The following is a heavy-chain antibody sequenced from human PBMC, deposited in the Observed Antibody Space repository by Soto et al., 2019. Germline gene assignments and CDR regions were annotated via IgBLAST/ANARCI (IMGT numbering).Heavy chain of an antibody. J-gene: IGHJ3*02. V-gene: IGHV1-8*01. CDR2: MNPNSGNT. D-gene: IGHD6-19*01. CDR1: GYTFTSYD. Sequence: ASVKVSCKASGYTFTSYDINWVRQATGQGLERMGWMNPNSGNTGYAQKFKGRVTMTRNTSISTAYMELSSLRSEDTAVYYCASPQQWDDAFDIWGQGTMVTVSS. CDR3: ASPQQWDDAFDI.